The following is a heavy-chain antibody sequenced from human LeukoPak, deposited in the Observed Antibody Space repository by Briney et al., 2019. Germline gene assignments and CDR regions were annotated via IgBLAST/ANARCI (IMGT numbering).Heavy chain of an antibody. Sequence: SETLSLTCTVSGGSISSSSYYWGWIRQPSGKGLEWIGSIYYSGSTYYNPSLKSRVTISVDTSKNQFSLKLSSVTAADTAVYYCARMVITGTTDEIDYWGQGTLVTVSS. CDR3: ARMVITGTTDEIDY. CDR1: GGSISSSSYY. J-gene: IGHJ4*02. CDR2: IYYSGST. D-gene: IGHD1-20*01. V-gene: IGHV4-39*01.